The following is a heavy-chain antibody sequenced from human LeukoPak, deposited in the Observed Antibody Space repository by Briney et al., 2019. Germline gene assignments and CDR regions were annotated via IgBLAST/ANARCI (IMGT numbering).Heavy chain of an antibody. V-gene: IGHV1-2*02. D-gene: IGHD2-8*01. CDR3: ARVVYYFYAMDV. CDR1: GYTFTDYN. J-gene: IGHJ6*02. Sequence: ASVKVSYKVSGYTFTDYNIHWVRQAPGQGLEWMGWINPNSGGTNYAQEFQGRVHMTRDTSISTAYMELSRLRSDDTALYYCARVVYYFYAMDVWGQGTTVTVSS. CDR2: INPNSGGT.